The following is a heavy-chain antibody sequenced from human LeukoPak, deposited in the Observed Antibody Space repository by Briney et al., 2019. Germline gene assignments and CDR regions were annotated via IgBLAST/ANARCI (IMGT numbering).Heavy chain of an antibody. CDR1: GFAFDDYA. CDR3: TKGQLVDFYYYYMDV. V-gene: IGHV3-43D*03. Sequence: GGSLRLSCAASGFAFDDYAMHWVRQAPGKGLEWVSLITWDGGSTYYADSVKGRFTISRDNSKNSLYLQMNSLRAEDTALYYCTKGQLVDFYYYYMDVWGNGTTVTVPS. J-gene: IGHJ6*03. CDR2: ITWDGGST. D-gene: IGHD1-1*01.